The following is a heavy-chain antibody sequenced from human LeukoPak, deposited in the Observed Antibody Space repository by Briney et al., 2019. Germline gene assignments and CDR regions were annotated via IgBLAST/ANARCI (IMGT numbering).Heavy chain of an antibody. CDR3: ARDVNHYGSGSYSHYYYYGMDV. CDR2: INPNTGVT. CDR1: GYTFTSYY. D-gene: IGHD3-10*01. Sequence: ASVKVSCKASGYTFTSYYMHWVRQAPGQGLEWMGQINPNTGVTDYAQKFQGWVTMTRDTSISTAYMELSRLRSDDTAVYYCARDVNHYGSGSYSHYYYYGMDVWSQGTTVTVSS. V-gene: IGHV1-2*04. J-gene: IGHJ6*02.